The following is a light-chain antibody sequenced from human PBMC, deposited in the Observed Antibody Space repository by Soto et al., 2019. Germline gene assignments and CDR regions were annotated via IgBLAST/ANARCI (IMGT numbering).Light chain of an antibody. V-gene: IGKV3-20*01. J-gene: IGKJ2*01. CDR2: GAS. Sequence: PGERATLSCRASQRVSSSYLAWYQQKPGQAPRLLIYGASTRATGIPDRFSGSGSGTDFTLTISRLEPEDFAVYFCQRYGSSPPFTFGQGTKVEI. CDR1: QRVSSSY. CDR3: QRYGSSPPFT.